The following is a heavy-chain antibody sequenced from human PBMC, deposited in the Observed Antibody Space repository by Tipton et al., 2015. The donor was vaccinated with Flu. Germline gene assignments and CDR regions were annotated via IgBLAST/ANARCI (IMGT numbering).Heavy chain of an antibody. CDR2: MNPNTGNT. CDR1: GYIFINYD. D-gene: IGHD1-20*01. V-gene: IGHV1-8*01. CDR3: ARVPPFNNWNDESDY. J-gene: IGHJ4*02. Sequence: QVQLVQSGAEVRKPGASVKVSCKASGYIFINYDINWIRQATGQGLEWRGWMNPNTGNTDYAQKFQGKVTMTRDTSISTAYMELSSLTSEDTAIYYCARVPPFNNWNDESDYWGQGTLVTVSS.